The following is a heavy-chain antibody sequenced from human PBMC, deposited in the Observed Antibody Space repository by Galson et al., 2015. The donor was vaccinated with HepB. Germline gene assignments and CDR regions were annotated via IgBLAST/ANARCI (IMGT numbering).Heavy chain of an antibody. Sequence: SVKVSCKASGYTFTSYDINWVRQATGQGLEWMGWMNPNSGNTGYAQKFQGRVTMTRNTSISTAYMELSSLRSEDTAVYYCAVAYYYGSGSYYHLYYYYYYYVDVWGKGTTVTVSS. CDR2: MNPNSGNT. J-gene: IGHJ6*03. CDR1: GYTFTSYD. CDR3: AVAYYYGSGSYYHLYYYYYYYVDV. D-gene: IGHD3-10*01. V-gene: IGHV1-8*01.